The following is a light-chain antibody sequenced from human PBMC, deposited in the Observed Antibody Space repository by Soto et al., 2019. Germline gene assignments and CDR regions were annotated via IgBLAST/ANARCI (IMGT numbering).Light chain of an antibody. CDR1: QNVDKF. V-gene: IGKV3-20*01. CDR2: GAS. Sequence: EIELRQSPATLSLSPGETATLSCRASQNVDKFLAWYQQRPGQTPRLLIHGASSRDTGIPDRFSGTGSGTDFTLALSRLEPEDFEVYYCQQYDSSPRTFGQGTKVDIK. CDR3: QQYDSSPRT. J-gene: IGKJ1*01.